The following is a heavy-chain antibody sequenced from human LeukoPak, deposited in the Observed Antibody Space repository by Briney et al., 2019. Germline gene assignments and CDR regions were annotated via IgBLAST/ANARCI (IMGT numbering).Heavy chain of an antibody. CDR1: GGSISSYY. CDR2: IYYSGST. Sequence: SETLSLTCTVSGGSISSYYWGWLRQPPGKGLEWVGSIYYSGSTYYNPSLKSRVTISVDTSKNQFSLKLSSVTAADTAVYYCAREGADIVGATWGIDYWGQGTLVTVSS. J-gene: IGHJ4*02. D-gene: IGHD1-26*01. CDR3: AREGADIVGATWGIDY. V-gene: IGHV4-39*07.